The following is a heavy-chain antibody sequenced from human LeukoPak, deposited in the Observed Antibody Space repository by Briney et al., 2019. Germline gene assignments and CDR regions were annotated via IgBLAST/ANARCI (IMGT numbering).Heavy chain of an antibody. V-gene: IGHV3-21*01. D-gene: IGHD1-26*01. Sequence: GGSLRLSCAASGFTFSSYSMNWLRQAPGKGLEWVSSISSSSSYIYYADSVKGRFTISRDNAKNSLYLQMNSLRVDDTAVYYCARDKIVGPTTLDHWGQGTLVTVSS. CDR2: ISSSSSYI. CDR1: GFTFSSYS. CDR3: ARDKIVGPTTLDH. J-gene: IGHJ4*02.